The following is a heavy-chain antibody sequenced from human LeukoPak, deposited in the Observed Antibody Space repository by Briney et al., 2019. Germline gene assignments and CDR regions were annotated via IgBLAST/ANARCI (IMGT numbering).Heavy chain of an antibody. Sequence: PGGSLILSCATSGFTFSSYSMTWVRQAPGKGLEWVSYISSSSSTIYYADSVKGRFTISRDNAKNSLYLQMNSLRAEDTAVYYCARGAPQLDYWGQGTLVTVSS. J-gene: IGHJ4*02. CDR2: ISSSSSTI. CDR1: GFTFSSYS. CDR3: ARGAPQLDY. D-gene: IGHD4/OR15-4a*01. V-gene: IGHV3-48*01.